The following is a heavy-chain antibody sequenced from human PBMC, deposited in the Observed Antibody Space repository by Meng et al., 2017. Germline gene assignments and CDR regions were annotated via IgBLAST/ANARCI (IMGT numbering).Heavy chain of an antibody. D-gene: IGHD1-26*01. V-gene: IGHV3-23*01. CDR2: ISGSGGST. J-gene: IGHJ4*02. CDR1: GFTFSSYA. CDR3: AKGGTSGSYSFDY. Sequence: GESLKISCAASGFTFSSYAMSWVRQAPGKGLEWVSAISGSGGSTYYAKSVKGRFTISRDNSKNTLYLQMNSLRAEDTAVYYCAKGGTSGSYSFDYWGQGNRVT.